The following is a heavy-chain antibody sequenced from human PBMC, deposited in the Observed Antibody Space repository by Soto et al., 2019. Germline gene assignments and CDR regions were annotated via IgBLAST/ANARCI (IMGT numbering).Heavy chain of an antibody. Sequence: SETLSLTCTVSGGSISSGGYYWSWIRQHPGKGLECIGYIYYSGSTYYNPSLKSRVTISIDTSKNQFPLKLSSVTAADTAVYHCATNAHYYDTSGPKYSPHWGQGTLVTVSS. CDR1: GGSISSGGYY. CDR3: ATNAHYYDTSGPKYSPH. D-gene: IGHD3-22*01. J-gene: IGHJ1*01. V-gene: IGHV4-31*03. CDR2: IYYSGST.